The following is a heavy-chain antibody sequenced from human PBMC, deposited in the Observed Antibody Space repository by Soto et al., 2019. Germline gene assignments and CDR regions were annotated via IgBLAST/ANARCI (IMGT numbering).Heavy chain of an antibody. CDR3: AKGGRKWLVTSDFNY. CDR1: GFTFSDYA. D-gene: IGHD6-19*01. CDR2: VSHDGRNT. Sequence: VQLVESGGGVVQPGRSLRLSCAASGFTFSDYAMHWVRQAPGKGLEWVAVVSHDGRNTHYADSVKGRFTISRDSSKNTVRLEMASLRAEDTDVDYCAKGGRKWLVTSDFNYWGQGALVTLSS. V-gene: IGHV3-30*18. J-gene: IGHJ4*02.